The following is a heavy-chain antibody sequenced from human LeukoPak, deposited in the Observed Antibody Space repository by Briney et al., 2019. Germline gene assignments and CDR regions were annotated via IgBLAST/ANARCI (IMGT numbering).Heavy chain of an antibody. Sequence: GRSLRLSCTASGFTFGDYAMSWVRQAPGKGLEWVGFIRSKAYSGTTEYAASVKGRFTISRDDSKSIAYLQMNSLKTEDTAVYYCTRTTTVVTWADIFDYWGQGTLVTVSS. CDR1: GFTFGDYA. CDR3: TRTTTVVTWADIFDY. J-gene: IGHJ4*02. D-gene: IGHD4-23*01. V-gene: IGHV3-49*04. CDR2: IRSKAYSGTT.